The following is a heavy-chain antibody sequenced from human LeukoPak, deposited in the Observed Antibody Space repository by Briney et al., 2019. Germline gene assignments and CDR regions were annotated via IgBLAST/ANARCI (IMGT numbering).Heavy chain of an antibody. CDR1: GFTFSSYG. V-gene: IGHV3-33*01. J-gene: IGHJ5*02. Sequence: PGGSLRLSCAASGFTFSSYGMHWVRQAPGKGLEWVAVIWYDGSNKYYADSVKGRFTISRDNSKNTLYLQMNSLRAEDTAVYYCARDRVVVVPAAISHWFDPWGQGTLVTVSS. CDR2: IWYDGSNK. D-gene: IGHD2-2*02. CDR3: ARDRVVVVPAAISHWFDP.